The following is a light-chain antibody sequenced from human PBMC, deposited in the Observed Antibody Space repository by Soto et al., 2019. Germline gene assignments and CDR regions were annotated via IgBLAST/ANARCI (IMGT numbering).Light chain of an antibody. CDR1: QSVSSSY. CDR2: AAS. J-gene: IGKJ5*01. CDR3: QQYYDWPIT. V-gene: IGKV3-15*01. Sequence: EIVRTQPPATLSVSPGERATLACRASQSVSSSYLAWYQQKPGQAPRLLIYAASTRAAGIPARFSGSGSGTDFTLTISSLQSEDFAVYYCQQYYDWPITFGQGTRLEIK.